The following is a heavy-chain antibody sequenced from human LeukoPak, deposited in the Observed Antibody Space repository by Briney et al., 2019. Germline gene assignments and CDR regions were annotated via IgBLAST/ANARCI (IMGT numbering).Heavy chain of an antibody. CDR2: IKQDGSEK. CDR1: GFTFSSYW. V-gene: IGHV3-7*01. CDR3: ARGDQLRSDYYYYYMDV. D-gene: IGHD2-2*01. J-gene: IGHJ6*03. Sequence: GGSLRLSCAASGFTFSSYWMSWVRQAPGKGGEWVANIKQDGSEKYYVDSVKGGFTISRDNAKNSLYLQMNSLRAEDTAVYYCARGDQLRSDYYYYYMDVWVRGTTVTVSS.